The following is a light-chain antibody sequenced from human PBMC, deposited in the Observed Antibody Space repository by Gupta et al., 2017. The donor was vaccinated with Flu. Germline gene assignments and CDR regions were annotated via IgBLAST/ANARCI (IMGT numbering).Light chain of an antibody. Sequence: QSALTPPASVSGPPGPSITISCTGTSSDVGGYNYVSWYQQHPGKAPKLMTYEVSNRPSGVSNRFSGSKSGNTASLTISGLQAEDEADYYCSSYTSSSTGVFGTGTKLTVL. J-gene: IGLJ1*01. CDR1: SSDVGGYNY. CDR3: SSYTSSSTGV. CDR2: EVS. V-gene: IGLV2-14*01.